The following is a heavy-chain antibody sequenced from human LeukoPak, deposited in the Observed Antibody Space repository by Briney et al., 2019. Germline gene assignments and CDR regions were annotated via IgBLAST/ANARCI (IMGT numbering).Heavy chain of an antibody. CDR1: GGSFSGYY. Sequence: SETLSLTCAVYGGSFSGYYWSWIRQLPGKGLEWIGEINHSGSTNYNPSLKSRVTISVDTSKNQFSLKLSSVTAADTAVYYCAREGRDGYNYNFDYWGQGTLVTVSS. J-gene: IGHJ4*02. CDR3: AREGRDGYNYNFDY. CDR2: INHSGST. V-gene: IGHV4-34*01. D-gene: IGHD5-24*01.